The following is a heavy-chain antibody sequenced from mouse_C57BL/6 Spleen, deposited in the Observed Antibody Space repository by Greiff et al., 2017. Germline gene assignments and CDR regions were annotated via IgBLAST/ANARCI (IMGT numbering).Heavy chain of an antibody. J-gene: IGHJ2*01. CDR2: IRSKGSNYAT. V-gene: IGHV10-3*01. Sequence: EVQLVESGGGLVQPKGSLKLSCAASGFTFNTYAMHWVRQAPGKGLEWVARIRSKGSNYATYYADSVKDRFTISRDDSQSMLYLQMNNLKTEDTAMYYCVRDYFDYWGQGTTLTVSS. CDR3: VRDYFDY. CDR1: GFTFNTYA.